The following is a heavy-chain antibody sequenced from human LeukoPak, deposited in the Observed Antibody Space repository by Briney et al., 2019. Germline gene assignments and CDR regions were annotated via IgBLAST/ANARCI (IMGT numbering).Heavy chain of an antibody. D-gene: IGHD3-10*01. CDR3: VTSRPSGGYYYYYGMDV. V-gene: IGHV3-64D*06. Sequence: PGGSLRLSCSASGFTFGSYAMHWARQAPGKGLEYVSGISSNGGSTHYADSVKGRFTISRDNSKNTLYPQMSSLRAEDTAVYYCVTSRPSGGYYYYYGMDVWGKGTTVTVSS. J-gene: IGHJ6*04. CDR2: ISSNGGST. CDR1: GFTFGSYA.